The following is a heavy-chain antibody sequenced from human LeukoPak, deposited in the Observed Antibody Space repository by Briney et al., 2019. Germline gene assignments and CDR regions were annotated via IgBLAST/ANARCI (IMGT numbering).Heavy chain of an antibody. D-gene: IGHD1-26*01. CDR2: ISAYNGNT. CDR3: ARDRGLRYSGSYGGAFDI. V-gene: IGHV1-18*01. CDR1: GYTFTSYG. J-gene: IGHJ3*02. Sequence: ASVKVSCKASGYTFTSYGISWVRQAPGQGLEWMGWISAYNGNTNYAQKLQGRVTMTTDTSTSTAYMELRSLRSDDTAVYYCARDRGLRYSGSYGGAFDIWGQGAMVTVSS.